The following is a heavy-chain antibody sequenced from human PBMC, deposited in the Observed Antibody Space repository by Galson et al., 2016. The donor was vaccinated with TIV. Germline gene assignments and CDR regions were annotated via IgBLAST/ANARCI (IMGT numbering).Heavy chain of an antibody. J-gene: IGHJ4*02. V-gene: IGHV5-51*03. Sequence: QSGAEVKEPGESLKISCKGSGYRFSNYWIAWVRQMPGKGLEWMGVIYPVDPDTRYSPSFQGQVTISADKSISTASLQWNSLKASDSAIYSCARERDSGYAYYFDFWGQGTLVTVSS. CDR2: IYPVDPDT. CDR1: GYRFSNYW. D-gene: IGHD6-25*01. CDR3: ARERDSGYAYYFDF.